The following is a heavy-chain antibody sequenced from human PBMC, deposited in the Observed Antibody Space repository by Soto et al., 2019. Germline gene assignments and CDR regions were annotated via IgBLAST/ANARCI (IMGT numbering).Heavy chain of an antibody. J-gene: IGHJ3*02. Sequence: DVQLVESGGGLVQPGRSRRLSCAASGFTFDDYAMHWVRQAPGKGLEWVSGISWNSGSIGYADSVKGRFTISRDNAKNSMYLQMNSLRAEDTALYYCAKAMDTAMDPTWAFDIWGQGTMVTVSS. CDR2: ISWNSGSI. CDR3: AKAMDTAMDPTWAFDI. D-gene: IGHD5-18*01. CDR1: GFTFDDYA. V-gene: IGHV3-9*01.